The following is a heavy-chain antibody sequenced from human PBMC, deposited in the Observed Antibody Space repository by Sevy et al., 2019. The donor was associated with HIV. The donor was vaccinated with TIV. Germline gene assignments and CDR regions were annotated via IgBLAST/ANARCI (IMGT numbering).Heavy chain of an antibody. V-gene: IGHV1-69*06. CDR3: ARQGWELSDYYMDV. D-gene: IGHD1-26*01. CDR1: GGTFSSYA. J-gene: IGHJ6*03. Sequence: ASVKVSCKASGGTFSSYAISWVRQAPGQGLEWMGGITPIFGTANYAQKFQGRVTITADKSTSTAYMELSSLRSEDTAVYYCARQGWELSDYYMDVWGKGTTVTVSS. CDR2: ITPIFGTA.